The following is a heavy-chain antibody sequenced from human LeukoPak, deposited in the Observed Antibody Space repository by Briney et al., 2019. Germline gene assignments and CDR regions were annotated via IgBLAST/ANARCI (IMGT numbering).Heavy chain of an antibody. CDR2: ISSRGGYT. Sequence: GGSLRLSCATSGQRANLHTLNWVRQAPGKGLEWVSSISSRGGYTYYADSLKGRVTVSRDNAKNSLYLQMNSLRAEDTAVYYCARDSTLHAWFGELFSFWGPGTLVTVSS. V-gene: IGHV3-21*01. D-gene: IGHD3-10*01. J-gene: IGHJ4*02. CDR3: ARDSTLHAWFGELFSF. CDR1: GQRANLHT.